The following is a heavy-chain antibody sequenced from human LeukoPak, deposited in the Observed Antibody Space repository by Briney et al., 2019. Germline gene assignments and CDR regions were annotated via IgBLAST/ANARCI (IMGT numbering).Heavy chain of an antibody. V-gene: IGHV3-23*01. Sequence: PGGSLRLSCAASGFTFSSYAMSWVRQAPGKGLEWVSGISGSGGSTYYADSVKGRFTISRGNSKNTLYLQMNSLRAEDTAVYYCAKKAAVVVVAATGHWGQGTLVTVSS. CDR1: GFTFSSYA. CDR3: AKKAAVVVVAATGH. CDR2: ISGSGGST. D-gene: IGHD2-15*01. J-gene: IGHJ4*02.